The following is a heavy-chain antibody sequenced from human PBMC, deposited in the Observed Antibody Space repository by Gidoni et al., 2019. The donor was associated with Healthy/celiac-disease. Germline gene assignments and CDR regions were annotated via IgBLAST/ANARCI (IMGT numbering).Heavy chain of an antibody. V-gene: IGHV4-4*02. CDR1: GGSISSSNW. CDR2: IYHSGST. CDR3: ARDQLWLGGFDP. D-gene: IGHD5-18*01. Sequence: QVQLQESGPGLVKPSGTLSLTCAVSGGSISSSNWWSWVRQPPGKGLELIGEIYHSGSTNYNPSLKSRVTISGDKSKNQFSLKLSSVTAADTAVYYCARDQLWLGGFDPWGQGTLVTVSS. J-gene: IGHJ5*02.